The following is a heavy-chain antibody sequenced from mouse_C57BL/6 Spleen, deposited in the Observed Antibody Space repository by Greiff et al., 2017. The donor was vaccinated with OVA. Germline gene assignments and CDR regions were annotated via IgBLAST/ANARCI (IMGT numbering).Heavy chain of an antibody. V-gene: IGHV1-69*01. J-gene: IGHJ4*01. CDR2: IDPSDSYN. D-gene: IGHD4-1*01. CDR1: GYTFTSYW. CDR3: ARHALGYYAMDY. Sequence: VQLQQPGAELVMPGASVKLSCKASGYTFTSYWMHWVKQRPGQGLEWIGEIDPSDSYNNYNQKFKGKSILTVDKSSSTAYMQLISLAADDAAVYYCARHALGYYAMDYWGQGTSVTVSS.